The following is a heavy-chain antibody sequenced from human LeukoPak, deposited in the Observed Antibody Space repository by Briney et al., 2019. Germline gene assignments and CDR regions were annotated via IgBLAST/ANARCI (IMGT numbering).Heavy chain of an antibody. CDR2: IRSKAYGGTA. Sequence: PGGSLRLSCTASGFTFGDYAMSWFRQAPGKGLEWVGFIRSKAYGGTAEYAASVKGRFTISRDDSKSIAYLQMNSLKTEDTAVYYCTRGPGGVTTGDPYYYYYMDVWGKGTTVTVSS. J-gene: IGHJ6*03. D-gene: IGHD4-17*01. CDR3: TRGPGGVTTGDPYYYYYMDV. CDR1: GFTFGDYA. V-gene: IGHV3-49*03.